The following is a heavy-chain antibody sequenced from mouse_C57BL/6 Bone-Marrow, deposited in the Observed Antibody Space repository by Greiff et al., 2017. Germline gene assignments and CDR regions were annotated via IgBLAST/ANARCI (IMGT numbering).Heavy chain of an antibody. J-gene: IGHJ2*01. CDR1: GFNIKDDY. CDR3: TTGPDDGYYVPPTDVDY. CDR2: IDPENGDT. Sequence: EVKLMESGAELVRPGASVKLSCTASGFNIKDDYMHWVKQRPEQGLEWIGWIDPENGDTEYASKYQGKATIPADTSSNTAYLQLSSLTSEDTAVYYCTTGPDDGYYVPPTDVDYWGQGTTLTVSS. V-gene: IGHV14-4*01. D-gene: IGHD2-3*01.